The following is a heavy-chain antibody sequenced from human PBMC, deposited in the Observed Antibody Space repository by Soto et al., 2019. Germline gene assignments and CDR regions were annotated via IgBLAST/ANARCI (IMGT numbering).Heavy chain of an antibody. Sequence: QVQLQQWGAGLLKPSETLSLTCAVYGGSFSGYYWSWIRQPPGKGLEWIGEINHSGSTNYNPSHKRRVTISVDTSKNQFALKLSSVTADDTAVYYCAITSRGDYYDSIDYFDYWCQGTLVTVSS. V-gene: IGHV4-34*01. CDR3: AITSRGDYYDSIDYFDY. CDR1: GGSFSGYY. D-gene: IGHD3-22*01. CDR2: INHSGST. J-gene: IGHJ4*02.